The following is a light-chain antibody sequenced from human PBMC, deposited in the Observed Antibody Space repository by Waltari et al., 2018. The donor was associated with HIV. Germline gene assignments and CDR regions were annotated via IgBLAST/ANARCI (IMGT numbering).Light chain of an antibody. J-gene: IGKJ1*01. CDR2: WAS. Sequence: DIVMTQSPDSLAVSLGERATINCKSNQSVLYSSNNKNYLAWYQQKPGQPPKLLIYWASTRESGVPDRFSGSGSGTDFTLTISSLQAEDVAVYYCQQYYKWVTFGQGTKVEIK. CDR1: QSVLYSSNNKNY. CDR3: QQYYKWVT. V-gene: IGKV4-1*01.